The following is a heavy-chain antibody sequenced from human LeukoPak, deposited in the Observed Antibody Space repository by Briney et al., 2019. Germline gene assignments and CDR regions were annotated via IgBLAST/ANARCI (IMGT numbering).Heavy chain of an antibody. D-gene: IGHD6-13*01. V-gene: IGHV3-48*03. Sequence: GGSLRLSCAASGFTFSSYEMNWVRQAPGKGLEWVSYISSSCSTIYYADSVKGRFTISRDNAKNSLYLQMNSLRAEDTAVYYCARDQNIAAAGTYYYGMDVWGQGTTVTVSS. CDR1: GFTFSSYE. J-gene: IGHJ6*02. CDR2: ISSSCSTI. CDR3: ARDQNIAAAGTYYYGMDV.